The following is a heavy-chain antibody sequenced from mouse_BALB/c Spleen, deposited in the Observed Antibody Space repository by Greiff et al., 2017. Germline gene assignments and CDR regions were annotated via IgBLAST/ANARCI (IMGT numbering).Heavy chain of an antibody. V-gene: IGHV1-77*01. D-gene: IGHD2-4*01. CDR2: IYPGSGNT. CDR1: GYTFTDYY. CDR3: ARGGNDYDFDY. J-gene: IGHJ2*01. Sequence: VQLQESGAELARPGASVKLSCKASGYTFTDYYINWVKQRTGQGLEWIGEIYPGSGNTYYNEKFKGKATLTADKSSSTAYMQLSSLTSEDSAVYFCARGGNDYDFDYWGQGTTLTVSS.